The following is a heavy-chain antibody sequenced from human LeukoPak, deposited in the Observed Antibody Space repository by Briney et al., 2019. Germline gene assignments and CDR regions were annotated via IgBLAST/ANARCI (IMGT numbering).Heavy chain of an antibody. J-gene: IGHJ5*02. CDR3: ARVMGSYYVGNWFDP. CDR2: IYYSGST. V-gene: IGHV4-59*01. Sequence: SETLSLTCTVSGGSISSYYWSWIRQPPGKGLEWIGYIYYSGSTNYNPSLKSRVTISVDTSKNQFSLKLSSVTAADTAVYYCARVMGSYYVGNWFDPWGQGTLATVSS. D-gene: IGHD1-26*01. CDR1: GGSISSYY.